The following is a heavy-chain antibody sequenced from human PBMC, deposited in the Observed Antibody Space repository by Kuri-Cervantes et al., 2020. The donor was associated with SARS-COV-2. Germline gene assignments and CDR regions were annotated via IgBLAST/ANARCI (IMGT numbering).Heavy chain of an antibody. D-gene: IGHD6-19*01. CDR2: ISYDGSNK. Sequence: GGSLRLSCAASRFNFGSCDMNWVRQAPGKGLEWVAVISYDGSNKYYADSVKGRFTISRDNSKNTLYLQMNSLRAEDTAVYYCARDQGAHIAVAVVFDYWGQGTLVTVSS. CDR3: ARDQGAHIAVAVVFDY. V-gene: IGHV3-30-3*01. CDR1: RFNFGSCD. J-gene: IGHJ4*02.